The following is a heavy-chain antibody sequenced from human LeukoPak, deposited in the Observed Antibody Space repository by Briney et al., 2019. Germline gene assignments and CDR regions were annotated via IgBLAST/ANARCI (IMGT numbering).Heavy chain of an antibody. D-gene: IGHD3-16*02. CDR3: ARGGVISYYFDY. CDR1: GGSISSYY. J-gene: IGHJ4*02. V-gene: IGHV4-59*01. CDR2: IYYSGST. Sequence: PSETLSLTCTVSGGSISSYYWGRIRQPPGKGLEWIGYIYYSGSTNYNPSLKSRVTISVDTSKNQFSLKLSSVTAADTAVYYCARGGVISYYFDYWGQGTLVTVSS.